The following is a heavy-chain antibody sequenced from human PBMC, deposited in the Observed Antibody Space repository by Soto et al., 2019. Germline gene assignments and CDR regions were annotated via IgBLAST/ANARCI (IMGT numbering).Heavy chain of an antibody. V-gene: IGHV3-30-3*02. J-gene: IGHJ4*02. CDR3: AKSPGMYYYDSSGYYHYDY. CDR2: IRYDGVST. D-gene: IGHD3-22*01. CDR1: GFTFSSYA. Sequence: GGSLRLSCAASGFTFSSYAMHWVRQAPGKGLEWVSVIRYDGVSTYYADSVKGRFTISRDNSKNTLYLQMNSLRAEDTAVYYCAKSPGMYYYDSSGYYHYDYWGQGTLVTVSS.